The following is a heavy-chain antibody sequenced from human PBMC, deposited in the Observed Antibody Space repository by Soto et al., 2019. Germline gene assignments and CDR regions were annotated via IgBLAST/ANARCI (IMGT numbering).Heavy chain of an antibody. CDR2: IIPIFGTA. CDR3: ARDHNSELGSDNYFDY. Sequence: ASVKVSCKASGGTFSSYAISWVRQAPGQGLEWMGGIIPIFGTANYAQKFQGRVTITADESTSTAYMELSSLRSEDTAVYYCARDHNSELGSDNYFDYWGQGTLVTVSS. D-gene: IGHD7-27*01. J-gene: IGHJ4*02. CDR1: GGTFSSYA. V-gene: IGHV1-69*13.